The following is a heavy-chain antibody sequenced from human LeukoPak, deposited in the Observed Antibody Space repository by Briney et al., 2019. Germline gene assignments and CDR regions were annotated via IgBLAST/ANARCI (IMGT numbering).Heavy chain of an antibody. Sequence: GASVKVSCKVSGYTLTELSMHWVRQAPGKGLEWMGGFDPEDGETIYAQKFQGRVTMTEDTSTDTAYMELSSLRSEDTAVYYCATGLYCSSTSCSFDNWGQGTLVTVSS. CDR2: FDPEDGET. J-gene: IGHJ4*02. CDR1: GYTLTELS. CDR3: ATGLYCSSTSCSFDN. V-gene: IGHV1-24*01. D-gene: IGHD2-2*01.